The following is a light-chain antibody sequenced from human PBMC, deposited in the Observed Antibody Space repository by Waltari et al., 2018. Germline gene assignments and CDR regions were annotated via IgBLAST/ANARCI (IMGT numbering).Light chain of an antibody. CDR3: QQYRNLWT. J-gene: IGKJ1*01. CDR2: KAS. V-gene: IGKV1-5*03. CDR1: QSLRNW. Sequence: DIQMTQSPSTLSASVGDRVTITCRSSQSLRNWLAWYQQKTGKAPKGLIYKASTVESGVPSRFSGSGSGTEFTRTISSLQPDDFATYYCQQYRNLWTFGQGTKVEIK.